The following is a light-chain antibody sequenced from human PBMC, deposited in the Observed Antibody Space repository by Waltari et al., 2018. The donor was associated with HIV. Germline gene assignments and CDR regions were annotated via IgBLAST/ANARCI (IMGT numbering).Light chain of an antibody. Sequence: QSALTQPASVSGSPGQSITISCTGTSSDVGGYNLVSWYQQHPGKAPKLMIYEFSKRPSGVSNRFSGSKSGNSASLTIFGLQAEDEADYYCCAYAGSTTYVIFGGGTKLTVL. J-gene: IGLJ2*01. CDR2: EFS. V-gene: IGLV2-23*02. CDR3: CAYAGSTTYVI. CDR1: SSDVGGYNL.